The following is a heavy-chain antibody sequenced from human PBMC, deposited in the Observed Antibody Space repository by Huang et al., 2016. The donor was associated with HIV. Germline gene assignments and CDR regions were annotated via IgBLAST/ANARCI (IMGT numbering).Heavy chain of an antibody. Sequence: EVQLVQSGEEVRKPGESPKISCKGSGYSLNTYWIAWVRQMPGRGLEWMGMIYTGDSDTKYSPYFQGQVTISVDKSTSSAYLQWRSLKASDTAIYYCARGGIAAATNNWFDPWGQGTLVTVSS. CDR2: IYTGDSDT. J-gene: IGHJ5*02. CDR3: ARGGIAAATNNWFDP. V-gene: IGHV5-51*01. CDR1: GYSLNTYW. D-gene: IGHD6-13*01.